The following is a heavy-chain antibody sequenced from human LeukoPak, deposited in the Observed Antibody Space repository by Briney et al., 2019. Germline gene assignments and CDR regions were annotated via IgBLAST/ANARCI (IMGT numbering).Heavy chain of an antibody. CDR2: IIPILGIA. D-gene: IGHD2-15*01. Sequence: SVTVSCTASGGTFSIYAISWVRQAPGQGLEWMGRIIPILGIANYAQKFQGRVTITADKSTSTAYMELSSLRSEDTAVYYCASGRINLDYWGQGTLVTVSS. J-gene: IGHJ4*02. V-gene: IGHV1-69*04. CDR1: GGTFSIYA. CDR3: ASGRINLDY.